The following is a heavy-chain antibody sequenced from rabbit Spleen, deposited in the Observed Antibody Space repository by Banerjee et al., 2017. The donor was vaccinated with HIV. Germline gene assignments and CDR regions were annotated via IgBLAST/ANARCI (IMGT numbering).Heavy chain of an antibody. CDR1: GVSFSDKDV. D-gene: IGHD8-1*01. V-gene: IGHV1S45*01. CDR2: INIVTGKD. CDR3: ARDTGSSFSSYGMDL. J-gene: IGHJ6*01. Sequence: QEQLVESGGGLVQPEGSLTLTCKASGVSFSDKDVMCWVRQAPGKGLEWIACINIVTGKDVYATWAKGRFIMSRTSSTTVTLQMTSLTAADTATYICARDTGSSFSSYGMDLWGPGTLVTVS.